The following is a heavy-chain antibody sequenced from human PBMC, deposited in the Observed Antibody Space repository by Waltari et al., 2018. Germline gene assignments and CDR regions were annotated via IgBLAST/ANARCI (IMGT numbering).Heavy chain of an antibody. CDR2: IYTSGST. J-gene: IGHJ3*02. Sequence: QVQLQESGPGLVKPSETLSLTCTVSGGSISSYYWSWIRQPAGKGLEWIGRIYTSGSTNSNPPLKSRVTMSVDTSKNQFSLKLSSVTAADTAVYYCARVRNYYDSSGYRLGAFDIWGQGTMVTVSS. D-gene: IGHD3-22*01. CDR1: GGSISSYY. CDR3: ARVRNYYDSSGYRLGAFDI. V-gene: IGHV4-4*07.